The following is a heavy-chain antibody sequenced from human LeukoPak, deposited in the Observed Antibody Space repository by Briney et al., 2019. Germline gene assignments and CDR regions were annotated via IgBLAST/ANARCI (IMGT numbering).Heavy chain of an antibody. CDR2: MNPNSGNT. V-gene: IGHV1-8*01. Sequence: ASVKVSCKASGYTFTSYDINWVRQATGQGLEWMGWMNPNSGNTGYAQKFQGRVTMTRNTSIGTAYMELSSLRSEDTAVYYCARHKIGGEFNLIPYNWFDPWGQGTLVTVSS. D-gene: IGHD3-10*01. CDR3: ARHKIGGEFNLIPYNWFDP. CDR1: GYTFTSYD. J-gene: IGHJ5*02.